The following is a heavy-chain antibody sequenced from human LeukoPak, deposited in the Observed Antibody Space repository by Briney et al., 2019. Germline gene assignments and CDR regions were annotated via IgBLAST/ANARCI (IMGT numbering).Heavy chain of an antibody. CDR3: ARLKYYDSTGYSPGYYMDV. Sequence: PSETLSLTCSVAGGSIINYYWSWIRQSAGTGLEWVGRIYITGSTTYNPPLQSRLSMSVDTSKNQFSLRLRSVNAADTAVYYCARLKYYDSTGYSPGYYMDVWGKGITVTVSS. J-gene: IGHJ6*03. D-gene: IGHD3-22*01. CDR1: GGSIINYY. V-gene: IGHV4-4*07. CDR2: IYITGST.